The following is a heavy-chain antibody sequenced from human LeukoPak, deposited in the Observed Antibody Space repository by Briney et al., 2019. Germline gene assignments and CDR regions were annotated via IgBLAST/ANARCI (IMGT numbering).Heavy chain of an antibody. D-gene: IGHD3-16*02. CDR3: ARHIGGGIEDMDV. CDR2: IYVTGST. V-gene: IGHV4-59*08. J-gene: IGHJ6*03. CDR1: GGSIGTYY. Sequence: SETLSLTCTVSGGSIGTYYWSWIRQSPGKGLEWIGYIYVTGSTRYNPYLQSRVTISVDTSRNQFFLMMSSVTAADTAVYYCARHIGGGIEDMDVWGKGTKVTVFS.